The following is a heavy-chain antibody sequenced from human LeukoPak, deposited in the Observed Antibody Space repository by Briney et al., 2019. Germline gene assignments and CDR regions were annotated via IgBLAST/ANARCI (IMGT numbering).Heavy chain of an antibody. CDR3: ARDRGVVPAATYNWFDP. D-gene: IGHD2-2*01. J-gene: IGHJ5*02. V-gene: IGHV4-38-2*02. CDR1: GYSISSGYY. CDR2: IYHSGST. Sequence: SQTLSLTCTVSGYSISSGYYWGWIRQPPGKGLEWIGGIYHSGSTYYNPSLKSRVTISVDTSKNQFSLKLSSVTAADTAVYYCARDRGVVPAATYNWFDPWGQGTLVTASS.